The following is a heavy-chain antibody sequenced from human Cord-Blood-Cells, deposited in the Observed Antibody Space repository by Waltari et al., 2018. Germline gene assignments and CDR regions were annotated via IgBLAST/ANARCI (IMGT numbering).Heavy chain of an antibody. D-gene: IGHD2-2*01. CDR3: ARGGFNIVVVPAAFDY. CDR1: GGSFGGYY. J-gene: IGHJ4*02. CDR2: INHSGST. Sequence: VQLQQWGAGLLKPSETLSLTCAVSGGSFGGYYWSWIRQPRGKGLEWTGEINHSGSTNYNPSLKSRVTISVDTSKNQFSLKLSSVTAADTAVYYCARGGFNIVVVPAAFDYWGQGTLVTVSS. V-gene: IGHV4-34*01.